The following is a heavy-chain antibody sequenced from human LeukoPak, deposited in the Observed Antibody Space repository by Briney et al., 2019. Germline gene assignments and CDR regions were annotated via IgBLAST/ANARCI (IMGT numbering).Heavy chain of an antibody. D-gene: IGHD2-2*01. CDR3: ARLESCSSTSCQYYFDY. Sequence: SETLSLTCAVYSGSFSGYYWSWIRQPPGKGLEWIGEINHSGSTNYNPSLKSRVTISVDTSKNQFSLKLSSVTAADTAVYYCARLESCSSTSCQYYFDYWGQGTLVTVSS. J-gene: IGHJ4*02. V-gene: IGHV4-34*01. CDR1: SGSFSGYY. CDR2: INHSGST.